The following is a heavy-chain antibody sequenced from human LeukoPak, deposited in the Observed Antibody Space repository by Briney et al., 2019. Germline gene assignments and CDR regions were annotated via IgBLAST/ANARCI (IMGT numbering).Heavy chain of an antibody. Sequence: GGSLRLSCAASGFTFSSYEMNWVRQAPGKGLEWVSYISSSGSTIYYADSVKGRFTISRDNAKNSLYLQMNSLRAEDTAVYYCASSPPWWLRLESGDYWGQGTLVTVSS. J-gene: IGHJ4*02. CDR3: ASSPPWWLRLESGDY. CDR2: ISSSGSTI. CDR1: GFTFSSYE. V-gene: IGHV3-48*03. D-gene: IGHD5-12*01.